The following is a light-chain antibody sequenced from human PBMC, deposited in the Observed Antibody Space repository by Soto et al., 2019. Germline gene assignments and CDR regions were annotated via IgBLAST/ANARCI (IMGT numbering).Light chain of an antibody. CDR3: QQRHMWPIT. CDR2: GAA. Sequence: EMVLTESPGTLSLSPKGRASLSCRTSQSVRGSYLAWYQQKPGQAPRLLIFGAASRATGIPDRFSGRGSGTDFTLTISCLQPEGSAVYYCQQRHMWPITLCQGTRLEIK. CDR1: QSVRGSY. J-gene: IGKJ5*01. V-gene: IGKV3D-20*02.